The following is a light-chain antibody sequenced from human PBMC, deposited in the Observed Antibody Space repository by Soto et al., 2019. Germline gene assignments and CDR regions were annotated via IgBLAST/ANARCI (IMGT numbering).Light chain of an antibody. Sequence: EIVLTQSPGTLSLSPGERATLSCRASQSVSNSYLAWYQQKTGQAPRLLIYDASIRGTGIPDRFSGRGSGRDFTLTITRLEPEDFAVYYCHQYGSSLWTFGQGTKLEI. CDR1: QSVSNSY. CDR3: HQYGSSLWT. J-gene: IGKJ1*01. V-gene: IGKV3-20*01. CDR2: DAS.